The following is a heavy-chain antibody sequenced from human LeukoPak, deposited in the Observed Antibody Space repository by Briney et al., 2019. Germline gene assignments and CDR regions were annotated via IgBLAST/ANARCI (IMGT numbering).Heavy chain of an antibody. V-gene: IGHV3-48*01. CDR1: GFTFISYS. J-gene: IGHJ4*02. Sequence: PGGSLRLSCAVSGFTFISYSMNWVRQAPGKGLEWVSYISSDSSNIYYADSVKGRFTISRDNSKNTLYLQMNSLRAEDTAVYYCAKEWAGITIFGVVITDPLDYWGQGTLVTVSS. CDR3: AKEWAGITIFGVVITDPLDY. D-gene: IGHD3-3*01. CDR2: ISSDSSNI.